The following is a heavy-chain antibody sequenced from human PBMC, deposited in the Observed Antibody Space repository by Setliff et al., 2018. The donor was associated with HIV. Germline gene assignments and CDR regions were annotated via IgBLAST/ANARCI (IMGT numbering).Heavy chain of an antibody. J-gene: IGHJ4*02. CDR2: VYYTGST. CDR1: GGSISSGAYY. Sequence: SETLSLTCTVSGGSISSGAYYWTWIRQPPGKGLEWIGNVYYTGSTNYNPSLKSRITISIDTSKSQFSLKLTSVAAADTAVYYCARDSGGYNYGFAVGSFDYWGQGALVTVSS. V-gene: IGHV4-61*08. CDR3: ARDSGGYNYGFAVGSFDY. D-gene: IGHD5-18*01.